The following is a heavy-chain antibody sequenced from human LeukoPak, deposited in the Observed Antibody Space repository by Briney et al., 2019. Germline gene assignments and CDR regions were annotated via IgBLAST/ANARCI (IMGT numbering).Heavy chain of an antibody. Sequence: PGGSLRLSCAASGFTFSSYAMSWVRQAPGKGLEWVSAISGSGGSTYYADSVKGRFTISRDNAKNSLYLQMNSLRAEDTAVYYCARSMIRGVVYFDYWGQGTLVTVSS. D-gene: IGHD3-10*01. CDR3: ARSMIRGVVYFDY. CDR2: ISGSGGST. CDR1: GFTFSSYA. V-gene: IGHV3-23*01. J-gene: IGHJ4*02.